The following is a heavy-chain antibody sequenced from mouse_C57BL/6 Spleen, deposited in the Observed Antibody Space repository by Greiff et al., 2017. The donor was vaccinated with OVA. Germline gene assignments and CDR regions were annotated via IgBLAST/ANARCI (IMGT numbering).Heavy chain of an antibody. V-gene: IGHV1-52*01. CDR3: ARGPYYGNFYFDY. CDR1: GYTFTSYW. CDR2: IDPSDSET. Sequence: QVQLKESGAELVRPGSSVKLSCKASGYTFTSYWMHWVKQRPIQGLEWIGNIDPSDSETHYNQKFKDKATLTVDKSSSTAYMQLSSLTSEDSAVYYCARGPYYGNFYFDYWGQGTTLTVSS. J-gene: IGHJ2*01. D-gene: IGHD2-10*01.